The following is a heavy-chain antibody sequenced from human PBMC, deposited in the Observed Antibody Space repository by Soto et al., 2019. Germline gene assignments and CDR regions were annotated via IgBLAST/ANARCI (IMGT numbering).Heavy chain of an antibody. D-gene: IGHD3-10*01. Sequence: EVQLLESGGGLVQPGGSLRLSCAASGFTFSSYAMSWVRQAPGKGLEWVSAISGSGGSTYYADSVKGRFTISRDTTKNTLYLQMTSLSAEATAVYYSVLWPPYYFDYWGQGTLVTVSS. CDR1: GFTFSSYA. CDR3: VLWPPYYFDY. V-gene: IGHV3-23*01. J-gene: IGHJ4*02. CDR2: ISGSGGST.